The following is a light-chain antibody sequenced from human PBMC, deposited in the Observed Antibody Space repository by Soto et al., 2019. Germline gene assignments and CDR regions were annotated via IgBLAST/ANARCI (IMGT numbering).Light chain of an antibody. CDR2: DAS. V-gene: IGKV3-11*01. Sequence: EIVLTQSPATLYLSPGERDTLSCRASQSVSSYLDWYQQKPGQAPRIIIYDASNRATGIPARFSGSGSWTDVTLTISSLEPEDVAFYYCQQRSNWPPTFGQGTKVEIK. CDR1: QSVSSY. CDR3: QQRSNWPPT. J-gene: IGKJ1*01.